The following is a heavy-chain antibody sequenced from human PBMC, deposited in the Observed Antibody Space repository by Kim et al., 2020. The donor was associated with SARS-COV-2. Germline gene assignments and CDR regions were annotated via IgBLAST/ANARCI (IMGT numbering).Heavy chain of an antibody. Sequence: SVKVSCKASGGTFSSYAISWVRQAPGQGLEWMGRIIPILGIANYAQKFQGRVTITADKSTSTAYMELSSLRSEDTAVYYCARGYCSGGSCYSSYYYYYGMDVWGQGTTVTVSS. D-gene: IGHD2-15*01. J-gene: IGHJ6*02. CDR3: ARGYCSGGSCYSSYYYYYGMDV. CDR1: GGTFSSYA. V-gene: IGHV1-69*04. CDR2: IIPILGIA.